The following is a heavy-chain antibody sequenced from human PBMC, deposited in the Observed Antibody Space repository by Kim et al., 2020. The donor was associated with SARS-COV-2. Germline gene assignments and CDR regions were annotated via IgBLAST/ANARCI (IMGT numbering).Heavy chain of an antibody. Sequence: ASVKVSCKASGYTFTGYYMHWVRQAPGQGLEWMGWINPNSGGTNYAQKFQGRVTMTRDTSISTAYMELSRLRSDDTAVYYCARTDPLRYFDWLLSSDGGMVGWFDPWGQGTLVTVSS. CDR1: GYTFTGYY. CDR2: INPNSGGT. D-gene: IGHD3-9*01. J-gene: IGHJ5*02. V-gene: IGHV1-2*02. CDR3: ARTDPLRYFDWLLSSDGGMVGWFDP.